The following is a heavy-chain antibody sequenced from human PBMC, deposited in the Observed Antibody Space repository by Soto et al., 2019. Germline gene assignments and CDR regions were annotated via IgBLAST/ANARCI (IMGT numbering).Heavy chain of an antibody. V-gene: IGHV6-1*01. J-gene: IGHJ5*02. Sequence: SQTLSLTCVISGDSVSIYSGAWNWIRQSPSRGLEWLGRTYYRSKWYYDYAESVKSRIIISVDTSKNQFSLQLNSVTPEDTATYFCAHRTTTVTWWFDPWGQGTLVTVSS. CDR3: AHRTTTVTWWFDP. CDR1: GDSVSIYSGA. D-gene: IGHD4-17*01. CDR2: TYYRSKWYY.